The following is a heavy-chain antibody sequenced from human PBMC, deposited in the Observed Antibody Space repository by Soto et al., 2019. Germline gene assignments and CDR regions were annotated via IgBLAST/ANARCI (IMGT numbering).Heavy chain of an antibody. Sequence: QVQLVESGGGVVQPGRSLRLSCAASGFTFSSYGMHWVRQAPGKGLEWVAVIWYDGSNKYYADSVKGRFTISRDNSKNTLYLQMNSLRAEDTAVYYCARDRSSWTLVYFDYWRQGTLVTVSS. D-gene: IGHD6-13*01. CDR1: GFTFSSYG. J-gene: IGHJ4*02. V-gene: IGHV3-33*01. CDR3: ARDRSSWTLVYFDY. CDR2: IWYDGSNK.